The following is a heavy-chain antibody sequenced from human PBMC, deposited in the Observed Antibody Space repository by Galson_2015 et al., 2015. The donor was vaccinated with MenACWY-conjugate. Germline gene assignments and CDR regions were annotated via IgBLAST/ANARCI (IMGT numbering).Heavy chain of an antibody. CDR3: ARQIEASDAFDI. D-gene: IGHD2-21*01. J-gene: IGHJ3*02. Sequence: PGDSDTRYSPSFQGQVTISADKSISTAYLQWSSLKASDTAMYYCARQIEASDAFDIWGQGTMVTVSS. CDR2: PGDSDT. V-gene: IGHV5-51*01.